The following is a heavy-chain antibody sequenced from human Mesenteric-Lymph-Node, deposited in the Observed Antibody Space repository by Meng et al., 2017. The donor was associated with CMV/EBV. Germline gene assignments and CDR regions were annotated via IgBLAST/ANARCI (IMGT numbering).Heavy chain of an antibody. D-gene: IGHD1-14*01. CDR3: ARGTGGFLDL. Sequence: LSCVASGFTFSSYSINWVSQAPGKGLEWVSFINSDGNFVYYGDSLKGRFTISRDNARDSLYLQMNGLRADDTAVYFCARGTGGFLDLWGQGTLVTVSS. CDR1: GFTFSSYS. V-gene: IGHV3-21*01. CDR2: INSDGNFV. J-gene: IGHJ4*02.